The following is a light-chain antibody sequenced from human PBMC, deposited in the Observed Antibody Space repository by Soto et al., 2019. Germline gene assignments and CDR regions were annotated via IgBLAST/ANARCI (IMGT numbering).Light chain of an antibody. Sequence: QSALTQPPSASGSPGQSVTISCTGSSSDVGGYEYVSWYQQHPGKAPKLIIYEVIKRPSGVPDRFSGSKSGNTASLTVSGLQAEDEADYYCSSYAGSNNHVLFGGGTKLTVL. CDR3: SSYAGSNNHVL. J-gene: IGLJ2*01. CDR2: EVI. V-gene: IGLV2-8*01. CDR1: SSDVGGYEY.